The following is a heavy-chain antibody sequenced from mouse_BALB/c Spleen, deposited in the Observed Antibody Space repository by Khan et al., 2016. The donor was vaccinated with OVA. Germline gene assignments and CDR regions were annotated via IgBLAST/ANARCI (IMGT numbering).Heavy chain of an antibody. Sequence: EVQLQESGPKLMKPGASVKISCKASGYSFTSYYIHWVMESHGKSLEWIGYIDPFSGDTTYNQKFKGKATLTVDKSSSTAYILLSNLTSEDSAVYYCTRHGYVAWFTYWGQGTLVTVSA. CDR1: GYSFTSYY. CDR2: IDPFSGDT. D-gene: IGHD2-2*01. J-gene: IGHJ3*01. CDR3: TRHGYVAWFTY. V-gene: IGHV1S135*01.